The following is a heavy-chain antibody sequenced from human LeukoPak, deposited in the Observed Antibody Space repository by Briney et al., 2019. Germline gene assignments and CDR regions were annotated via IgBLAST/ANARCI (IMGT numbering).Heavy chain of an antibody. CDR2: INTNTGNP. CDR1: GYTFTSYY. V-gene: IGHV7-4-1*02. CDR3: ARGGSWYPEYFQH. D-gene: IGHD6-13*01. J-gene: IGHJ1*01. Sequence: ASVKVSCKASGYTFTSYYMHWVRQAPGQGLEWMGWINTNTGNPTYAQGFTGRFVFSLDTSVSTAYLQISSLKAEDTAVYYCARGGSWYPEYFQHWGQGTLVTVSS.